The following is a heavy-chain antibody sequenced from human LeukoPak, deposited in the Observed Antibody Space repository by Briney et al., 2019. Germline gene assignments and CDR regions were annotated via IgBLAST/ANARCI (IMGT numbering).Heavy chain of an antibody. J-gene: IGHJ4*02. CDR3: ARLGSSWSIDY. V-gene: IGHV4-59*12. CDR2: IYYSGST. CDR1: GGSISSYY. Sequence: SETLSLTCTVSGGSISSYYWSWIRQPPGKGLEWIGYIYYSGSTNYNPSLKSRVTISVDTSKNQFSLKLSSVTAADTAVYYWARLGSSWSIDYWGQGTLVTVSS. D-gene: IGHD6-13*01.